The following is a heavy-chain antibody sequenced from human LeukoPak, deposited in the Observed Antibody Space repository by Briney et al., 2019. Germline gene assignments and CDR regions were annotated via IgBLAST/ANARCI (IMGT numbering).Heavy chain of an antibody. J-gene: IGHJ4*02. CDR3: VRRVRYFGQNDY. V-gene: IGHV4-59*08. D-gene: IGHD3-9*01. CDR2: IYYTAST. CDR1: GASMSDYY. Sequence: SETLSLTCTVSGASMSDYYWSWIRQPPGKGLEWIGYIYYTASTNYNPSLKSRVTMSVDTSKNQISLKLSSVTAADSAVYYCVRRVRYFGQNDYWGQGALVTVSS.